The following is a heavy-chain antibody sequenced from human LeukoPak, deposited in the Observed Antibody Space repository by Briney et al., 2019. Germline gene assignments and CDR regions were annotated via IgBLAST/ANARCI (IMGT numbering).Heavy chain of an antibody. V-gene: IGHV1-2*06. CDR3: ARDRGYSSSWYGY. D-gene: IGHD6-13*01. CDR2: INPNSGGT. Sequence: ALVKVSCKASGYTFTGYYTHWVRQAPGQGLEWMGRINPNSGGTNYAQKFQGRVTMTRDTSISTAYMELSRLRSDDTAVYYCARDRGYSSSWYGYWGQGTLVTVSS. J-gene: IGHJ4*02. CDR1: GYTFTGYY.